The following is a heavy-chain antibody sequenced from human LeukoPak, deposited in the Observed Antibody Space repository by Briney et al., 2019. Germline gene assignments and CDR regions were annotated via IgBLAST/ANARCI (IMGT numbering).Heavy chain of an antibody. Sequence: PGGSLRLSCAASAFTFSSYAMSWVRQAPGKGLEWVSGISGSDGSTNYADSVKGRFTISRENSKNTLYLQMNSLRAEDTAVYYCAKDSAKKYDDYWGQGTLVTVSS. D-gene: IGHD2/OR15-2a*01. CDR2: ISGSDGST. V-gene: IGHV3-23*01. CDR3: AKDSAKKYDDY. J-gene: IGHJ4*02. CDR1: AFTFSSYA.